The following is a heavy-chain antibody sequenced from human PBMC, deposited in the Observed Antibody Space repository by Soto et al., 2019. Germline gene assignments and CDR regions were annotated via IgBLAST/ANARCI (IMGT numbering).Heavy chain of an antibody. CDR2: IVVGSGNT. J-gene: IGHJ3*02. D-gene: IGHD3-16*01. CDR3: AAGRYYDYIWGSYPNAFDI. CDR1: GFTFTSSA. Sequence: GASVKVSCKDSGFTFTSSAMQWVRQARRQRLEWIGWIVVGSGNTNYAQKFQERVTITRDMSTSTAYMELSSLRSEDTAVYYCAAGRYYDYIWGSYPNAFDIWGQGTMVTVSS. V-gene: IGHV1-58*02.